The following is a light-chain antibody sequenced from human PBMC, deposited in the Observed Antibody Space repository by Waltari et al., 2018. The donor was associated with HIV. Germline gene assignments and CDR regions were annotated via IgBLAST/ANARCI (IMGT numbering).Light chain of an antibody. V-gene: IGLV1-47*01. Sequence: QSVLTQQPSASGTPGQRVTISCSGRSSHIGRNYVYWNQQLPGTAPKLLLDVNNPRTACVPARFSGSKSGTSATLDISGRRSEDEAAYYCAAWDGSLSGRVFGVGTKLTVL. CDR1: SSHIGRNY. J-gene: IGLJ3*02. CDR3: AAWDGSLSGRV. CDR2: VNN.